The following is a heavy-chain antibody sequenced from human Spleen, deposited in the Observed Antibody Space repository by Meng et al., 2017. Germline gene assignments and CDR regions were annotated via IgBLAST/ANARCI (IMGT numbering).Heavy chain of an antibody. CDR1: GGVFSKHV. J-gene: IGHJ6*02. V-gene: IGHV1-69*04. CDR3: ARDRRRGLTVYGMDV. D-gene: IGHD1-26*01. CDR2: IIPILGIA. Sequence: SVKVSCKASGGVFSKHVIGWVRQAPGQGLEWMGRIIPILGIANYAQKFQGRVTITADKSTSTAYMELSSLRSEDTAVYYCARDRRRGLTVYGMDVWGQGTTVTVSS.